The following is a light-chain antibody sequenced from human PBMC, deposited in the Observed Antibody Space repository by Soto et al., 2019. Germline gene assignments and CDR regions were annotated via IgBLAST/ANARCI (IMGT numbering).Light chain of an antibody. CDR1: ESVSRN. J-gene: IGKJ5*01. CDR3: QQYNSGPPIT. V-gene: IGKV3-15*01. Sequence: TPSPASLSVTNGERATLSCRASESVSRNLAWYQQKPGQAPRLLIYDASTRATGIPDRFSGGGSGTEFTLTISSLQSEDFVVYYCQQYNSGPPITFCQGTLVEIK. CDR2: DAS.